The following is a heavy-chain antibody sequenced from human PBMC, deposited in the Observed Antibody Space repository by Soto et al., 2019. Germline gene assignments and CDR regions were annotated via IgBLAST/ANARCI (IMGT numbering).Heavy chain of an antibody. D-gene: IGHD1-7*01. CDR2: IYPSDSTV. J-gene: IGHJ5*02. V-gene: IGHV5-51*01. CDR1: GYTFANYW. CDR3: ARGNVANYFEP. Sequence: GESLKISCQSSGYTFANYWIVWVRQMPWKGLGWMGIIYPSDSTVKYSPSVQGQVTMSVDKSISTAYLQWSSLKASDAAVYYCARGNVANYFEPWGQGTLVTVSS.